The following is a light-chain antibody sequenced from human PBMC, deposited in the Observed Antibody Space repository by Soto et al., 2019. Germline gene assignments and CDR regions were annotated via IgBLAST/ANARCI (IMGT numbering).Light chain of an antibody. CDR3: QQYDNLLPIT. CDR2: DAS. Sequence: IQMTQSPSSLSASVGDRVTITRQASQDISKNLNWYQQKPGKAPKLLIYDASSLQTGVPSRFSGSGSATHFTFTISSLQPEDVATYYCQQYDNLLPITFGPGTRLEIK. J-gene: IGKJ5*01. CDR1: QDISKN. V-gene: IGKV1-33*01.